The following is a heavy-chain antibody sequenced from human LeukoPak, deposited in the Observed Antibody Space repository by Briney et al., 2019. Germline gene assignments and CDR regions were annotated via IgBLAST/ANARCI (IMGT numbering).Heavy chain of an antibody. V-gene: IGHV1-18*01. J-gene: IGHJ4*02. CDR2: ISAYNGNT. D-gene: IGHD2-15*01. CDR1: GYTFTSYG. CDR3: ARVRRYCSGGSCYFDY. Sequence: ASVKVSCKASGYTFTSYGISWVRQAPGQGLEWMGWISAYNGNTNYAQKRQGRVTMTTDTSTSTAYMELRSLRSDDTAVYYCARVRRYCSGGSCYFDYWGQGTLVTVSS.